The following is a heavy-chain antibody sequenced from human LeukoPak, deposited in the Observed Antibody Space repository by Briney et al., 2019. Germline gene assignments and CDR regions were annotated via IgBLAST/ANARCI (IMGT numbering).Heavy chain of an antibody. J-gene: IGHJ5*02. D-gene: IGHD3-10*01. CDR2: INHSGST. CDR1: GGAFRGYY. Sequence: PSETLSLTCAVYGGAFRGYYWSWIRQPPGKGLEWIGEINHSGSTNYNPSLESRVTISVDTSKNQFSLKLSSVTAADTAVYYCARGPFTLLRGPDNWFDPWGQGALVTVSS. CDR3: ARGPFTLLRGPDNWFDP. V-gene: IGHV4-34*01.